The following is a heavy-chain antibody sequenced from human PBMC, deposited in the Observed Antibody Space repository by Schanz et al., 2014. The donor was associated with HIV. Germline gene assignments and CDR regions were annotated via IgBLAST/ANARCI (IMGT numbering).Heavy chain of an antibody. CDR2: ISYDGSNK. V-gene: IGHV3-30*18. J-gene: IGHJ6*02. CDR1: ALTFRDAW. Sequence: VQLVESGGGLVKPGGTLRLSCAASALTFRDAWMSWVRQAPGKGLEWVAVISYDGSNKYYADSVKGRFTISRDISKNTLYLQMNSLRAEDTAVYYCAKDRLYPSGTYPYGMDVWGQGTTVTVSS. D-gene: IGHD3-10*01. CDR3: AKDRLYPSGTYPYGMDV.